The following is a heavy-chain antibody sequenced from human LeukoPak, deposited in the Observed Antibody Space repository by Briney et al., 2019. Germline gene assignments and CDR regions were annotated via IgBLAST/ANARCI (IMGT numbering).Heavy chain of an antibody. D-gene: IGHD5-18*01. Sequence: SETLSLTCTVSGGSISSYYWSWIRQPPGKGLEWIGYIYYSGSTNYNPSLKSRVTISVDTSKNQFSLKLSSVTAADTAVYYCARNPHAPTAMVTNYYYYYMDVWGKGTTVTVSS. CDR3: ARNPHAPTAMVTNYYYYYMDV. V-gene: IGHV4-59*01. J-gene: IGHJ6*03. CDR2: IYYSGST. CDR1: GGSISSYY.